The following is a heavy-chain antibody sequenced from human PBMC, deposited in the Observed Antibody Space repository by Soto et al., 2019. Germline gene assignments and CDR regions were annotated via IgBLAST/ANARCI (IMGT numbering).Heavy chain of an antibody. J-gene: IGHJ2*01. CDR1: GGSISSSSYY. D-gene: IGHD5-12*01. CDR2: IYYSGST. V-gene: IGHV4-39*01. CDR3: ARRGDGYNEYWYFDL. Sequence: QLQLQESGPGLVKPSETLSLTCTVSGGSISSSSYYWGWIRQPPGKGLEWIGSIYYSGSTYYNPSLKSRVTISVDTSKNQFSLKLSSVTAADTAVYYCARRGDGYNEYWYFDLWGRGTLVTVSS.